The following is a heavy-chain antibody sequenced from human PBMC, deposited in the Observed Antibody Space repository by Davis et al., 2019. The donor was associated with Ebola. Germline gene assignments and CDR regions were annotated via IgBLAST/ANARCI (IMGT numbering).Heavy chain of an antibody. V-gene: IGHV3-74*01. CDR1: GFTFSSYW. D-gene: IGHD3-9*01. Sequence: GESLKISCAASGFTFSSYWLHLVRQAPGKGLVWVSRINSDGSSTNYADSVKGRFTISRDNAKNTLYLQMNSRRAEDTAVYYCARPHYDILTGYYDHWGQGTRVTVSS. CDR3: ARPHYDILTGYYDH. CDR2: INSDGSST. J-gene: IGHJ5*02.